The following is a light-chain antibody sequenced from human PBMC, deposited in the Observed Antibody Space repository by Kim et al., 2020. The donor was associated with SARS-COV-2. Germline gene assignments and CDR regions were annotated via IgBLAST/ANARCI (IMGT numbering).Light chain of an antibody. V-gene: IGKV3-15*01. CDR2: GAS. CDR3: QQYNNWFPYT. J-gene: IGKJ2*01. CDR1: QCIGPH. Sequence: VSPGERALLSWRDTQCIGPHLAWYHQKPGPAPRLLIYGASTRAPGVPARISGSASWSDFTLTISSLQSGDFGTYYCQQYNNWFPYTFGQGTKLEI.